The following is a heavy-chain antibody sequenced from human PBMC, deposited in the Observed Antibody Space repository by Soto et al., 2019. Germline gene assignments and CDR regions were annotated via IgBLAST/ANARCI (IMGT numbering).Heavy chain of an antibody. V-gene: IGHV1-18*01. CDR3: ARGVGSGSYYNQYNWFDP. Sequence: GASVKVSCKASGYTFTNYGISWVRQAPGQGLEWMGWINVYNGNTKYAQKVQGRVTMITDTSTSTAYMELRSLRSDDTAVYYCARGVGSGSYYNQYNWFDPWGQGTLVTVSS. CDR2: INVYNGNT. J-gene: IGHJ5*02. D-gene: IGHD3-10*01. CDR1: GYTFTNYG.